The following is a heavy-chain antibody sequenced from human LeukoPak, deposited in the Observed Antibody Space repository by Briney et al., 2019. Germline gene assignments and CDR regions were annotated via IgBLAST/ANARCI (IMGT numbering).Heavy chain of an antibody. CDR3: AKDGGYSSSWYYFDY. D-gene: IGHD6-13*01. CDR1: GFTFDDYT. Sequence: GGSLILSCAASGFTFDDYTMHWVRQAPGKGLEWVSLISWDGGSTYYADSVKGRFTISRDNSKNSLYLQMNSLRTEDTALYYCAKDGGYSSSWYYFDYWGQGTLVAVSS. V-gene: IGHV3-43*01. CDR2: ISWDGGST. J-gene: IGHJ4*02.